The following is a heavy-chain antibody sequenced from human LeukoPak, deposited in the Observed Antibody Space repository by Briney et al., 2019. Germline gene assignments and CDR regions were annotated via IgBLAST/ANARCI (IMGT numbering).Heavy chain of an antibody. CDR2: IKSKTDGGTT. CDR1: GFTFSNAW. V-gene: IGHV3-15*01. Sequence: GGSLRLSCAASGFTFSNAWMSWVRQAPGKGLEWVGRIKSKTDGGTTDYAAPVKVRFTVSRDDSKNTLYLQMNSLKTEDTAVYYCTTGGDGYNPVYYYYGMDVWGQGTTVTVSS. J-gene: IGHJ6*02. CDR3: TTGGDGYNPVYYYYGMDV. D-gene: IGHD5-24*01.